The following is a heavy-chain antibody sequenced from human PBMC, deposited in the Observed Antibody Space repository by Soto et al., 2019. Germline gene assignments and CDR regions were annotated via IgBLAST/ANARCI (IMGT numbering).Heavy chain of an antibody. CDR2: IYYSGTT. J-gene: IGHJ6*02. CDR3: ARGHYYYGMDV. CDR1: NGSVSSGTYS. Sequence: SETLSLTCTVSNGSVSSGTYSWSWVRQPPGKGLEWIGYIYYSGTTYYTPSLKSRLTMSMDRANDHFSLNLTSVAAADTAVYFCARGHYYYGMDVWGQGITVTVSS. V-gene: IGHV4-30-2*01.